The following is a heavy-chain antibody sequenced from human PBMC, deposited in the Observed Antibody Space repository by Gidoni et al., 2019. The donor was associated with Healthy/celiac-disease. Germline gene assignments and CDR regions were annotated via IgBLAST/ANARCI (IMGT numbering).Heavy chain of an antibody. D-gene: IGHD6-13*01. V-gene: IGHV3-33*01. CDR1: GFPVRSCG. CDR3: ARDRRYSSSWADDAFDI. J-gene: IGHJ3*02. Sequence: QVQLVESGGGVVKPGRSLRLSCAASGFPVRSCGMHWVLKAPGKGLEWVAVIWYDGSNKYYADSVKGRFTISRDNSKNTLYLQMNSLRAEDTAVYYCARDRRYSSSWADDAFDIWGQGTMVTVSS. CDR2: IWYDGSNK.